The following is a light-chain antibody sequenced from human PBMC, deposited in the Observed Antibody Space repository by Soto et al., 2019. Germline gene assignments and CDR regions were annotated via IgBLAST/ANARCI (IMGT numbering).Light chain of an antibody. CDR3: SSYTSSSALVV. J-gene: IGLJ2*01. Sequence: QSALTQPASVSGSPGQSITISCTGTSSDVGGYNYVSWYQQHPGKAPTLMIYDVSNRPSGVSNRLSGSKSGNTASLAISGLQAEDEADYFCSSYTSSSALVVFGGGTKLTVL. CDR2: DVS. CDR1: SSDVGGYNY. V-gene: IGLV2-14*01.